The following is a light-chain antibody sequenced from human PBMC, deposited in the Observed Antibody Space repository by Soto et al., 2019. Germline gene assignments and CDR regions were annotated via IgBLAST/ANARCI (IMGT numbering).Light chain of an antibody. Sequence: IQMTQSPSTLSASVGDRVAIACRASQNISPLLAWYQQKPGKAPKLLIYAASTLQSGVPSRFSGSGSGTDFTLTISCLQSEDFATYYCQQYYSYPRTFGQGTKVDIK. CDR1: QNISPL. V-gene: IGKV1-5*01. J-gene: IGKJ1*01. CDR2: AAS. CDR3: QQYYSYPRT.